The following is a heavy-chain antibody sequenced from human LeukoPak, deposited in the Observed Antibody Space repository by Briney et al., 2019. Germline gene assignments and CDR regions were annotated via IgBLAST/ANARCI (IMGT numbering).Heavy chain of an antibody. V-gene: IGHV4-34*01. D-gene: IGHD3-3*01. Sequence: SETLSLTCAVYGGSFSGYYWSWIRQPPGKGLEWIGEINHSGSTNYNPSLKSRVTISVDTSKNQFSLKLSSVTAADTAVYYCARGHESIKTFGEVIKSRTRWFDPWGQGTLVTVSS. J-gene: IGHJ5*02. CDR3: ARGHESIKTFGEVIKSRTRWFDP. CDR2: INHSGST. CDR1: GGSFSGYY.